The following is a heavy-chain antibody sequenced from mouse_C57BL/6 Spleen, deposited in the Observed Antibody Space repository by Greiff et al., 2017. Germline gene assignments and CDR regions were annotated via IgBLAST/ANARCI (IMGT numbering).Heavy chain of an antibody. CDR2: INPSTGGT. Sequence: VQLKESGPELVKPGASVKISCKASGYSFTGYYMNWVKQSPEKSLEWIGEINPSTGGTTYNQKFKAKATLTVDKSSSTAYMQLKSLTSEDSAVYYCARSPLLFHWYFDVWGTGTTVTVSS. CDR1: GYSFTGYY. CDR3: ARSPLLFHWYFDV. V-gene: IGHV1-42*01. J-gene: IGHJ1*03. D-gene: IGHD2-1*01.